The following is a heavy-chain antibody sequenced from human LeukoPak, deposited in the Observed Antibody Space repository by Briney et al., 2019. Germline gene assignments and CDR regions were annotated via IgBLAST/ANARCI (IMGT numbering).Heavy chain of an antibody. V-gene: IGHV3-23*01. Sequence: PGGSLRLSCAASGFTFSSYGMSCVRQAPGKGLEWVSTLSGSGGSTYYADSVKGRFTISRDNSKNTLYLQMNSLRAEDTAVYYCAKDLMIFGVFLIVLEDDYWGQGTLVTVSS. J-gene: IGHJ4*02. CDR3: AKDLMIFGVFLIVLEDDY. CDR1: GFTFSSYG. CDR2: LSGSGGST. D-gene: IGHD3-3*01.